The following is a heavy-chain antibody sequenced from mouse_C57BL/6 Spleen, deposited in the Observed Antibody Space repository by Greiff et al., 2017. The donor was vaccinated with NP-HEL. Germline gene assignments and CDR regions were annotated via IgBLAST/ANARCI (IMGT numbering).Heavy chain of an antibody. J-gene: IGHJ4*01. CDR1: GYAFSSYW. CDR2: IYPGDGDT. D-gene: IGHD2-3*01. CDR3: ARHDGYYLYAMDY. V-gene: IGHV1-80*01. Sequence: VQLQQSGAELVKPGASVKISCKASGYAFSSYWVNWVKQRPGKGLEWIGQIYPGDGDTNYNGKFKGKATLTADKSSSTAYMQLSSLTSEDSAVYFCARHDGYYLYAMDYWGQGTSVTVSS.